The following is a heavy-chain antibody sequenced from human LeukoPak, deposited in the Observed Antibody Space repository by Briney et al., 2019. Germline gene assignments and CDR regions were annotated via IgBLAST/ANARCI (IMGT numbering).Heavy chain of an antibody. J-gene: IGHJ6*03. CDR1: GYTFTGYY. CDR3: ARDLGRRCSGGSCNYYYNYMDV. CDR2: INPNSGCT. D-gene: IGHD2-15*01. Sequence: RASVKVSCKASGYTFTGYYMHWVRQAPGQGLEWMGWINPNSGCTNYAQKLQGRVTMTTDTSTSTAYMELRSLRSDDTAVYYCARDLGRRCSGGSCNYYYNYMDVWGKGTTVTISS. V-gene: IGHV1-2*02.